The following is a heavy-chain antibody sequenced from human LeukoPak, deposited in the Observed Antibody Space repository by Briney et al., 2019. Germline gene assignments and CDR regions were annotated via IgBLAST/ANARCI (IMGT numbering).Heavy chain of an antibody. CDR2: IYTSGST. D-gene: IGHD6-13*01. CDR3: ARESKAGTLDYYYYMDV. J-gene: IGHJ6*03. CDR1: GGSISSGSYD. Sequence: PSQTLSLTCTVSGGSISSGSYDWSWIRQPAGKGLEWIGRIYTSGSTDYNPSLKSRVTISLDTSKNQFSLKLNSVTAADTAVYYCARESKAGTLDYYYYMDVWGKGTTVTVSS. V-gene: IGHV4-61*02.